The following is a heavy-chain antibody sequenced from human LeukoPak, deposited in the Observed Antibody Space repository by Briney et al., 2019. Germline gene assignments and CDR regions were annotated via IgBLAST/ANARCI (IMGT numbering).Heavy chain of an antibody. CDR2: INSDGSST. CDR1: GFTFSSYW. J-gene: IGHJ3*02. V-gene: IGHV3-74*01. CDR3: ARDMVGATWTFDI. Sequence: PGGSLRLSCAASGFTFSSYWMHWVRQAPGKGLVWVSRINSDGSSTSYADSVKGRFTISRDNSKNTLYLQMNSLRAEDTAIYYCARDMVGATWTFDIWGQGTMVTVSS. D-gene: IGHD1-26*01.